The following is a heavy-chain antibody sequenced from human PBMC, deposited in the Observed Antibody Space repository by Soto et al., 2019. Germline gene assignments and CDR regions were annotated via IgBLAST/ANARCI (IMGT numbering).Heavy chain of an antibody. Sequence: PSETLSLTCTVSGGSISSYYWSWIRQPPGKGLEWIGYIYYSGSTNYNPSLKSRVTISVDTSKNQFSLKLSSVTAADTAVYYCASVRSSSYLRNWFDPWGQGTLVTVSS. V-gene: IGHV4-59*01. CDR3: ASVRSSSYLRNWFDP. J-gene: IGHJ5*02. D-gene: IGHD6-6*01. CDR2: IYYSGST. CDR1: GGSISSYY.